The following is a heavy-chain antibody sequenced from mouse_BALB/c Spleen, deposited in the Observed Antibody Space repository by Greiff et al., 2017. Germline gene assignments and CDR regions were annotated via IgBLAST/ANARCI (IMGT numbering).Heavy chain of an antibody. J-gene: IGHJ4*01. Sequence: VQLQQPGAELVRPGALVKWSCKASGFNIKDYYMHWVKQRPEQGLEWIGWIDPENGNTIYDPKFQGKASIPADTSSNTAYLQLSSLTSVDTAVYYCASMVRYAMEFWGQGTSVTVSS. CDR3: ASMVRYAMEF. CDR2: IDPENGNT. V-gene: IGHV14-1*02. CDR1: GFNIKDYY. D-gene: IGHD1-1*02.